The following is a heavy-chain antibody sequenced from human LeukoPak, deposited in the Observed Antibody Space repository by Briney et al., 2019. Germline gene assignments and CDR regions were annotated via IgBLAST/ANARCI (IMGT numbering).Heavy chain of an antibody. CDR2: IKQDGSER. J-gene: IGHJ6*04. CDR1: GFTFSSYW. CDR3: AELGITMIGGV. V-gene: IGHV3-7*01. D-gene: IGHD3-10*02. Sequence: GGSLRLSCAASGFTFSSYWMSWVRQAPGKGLEWVANIKQDGSERYYVDSVKGRFTISRDNAKNSLNLQMNSLRAEDTAVYYCAELGITMIGGVWGKGTTVTISS.